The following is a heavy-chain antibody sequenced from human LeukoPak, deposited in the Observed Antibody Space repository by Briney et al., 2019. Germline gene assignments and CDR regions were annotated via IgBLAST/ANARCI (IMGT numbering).Heavy chain of an antibody. CDR2: ISAYNGNT. V-gene: IGHV1-18*01. D-gene: IGHD5-18*01. CDR3: AVGNTYGEGAFDI. CDR1: GYSFSSYG. J-gene: IGHJ3*02. Sequence: ASVKVSCKASGYSFSSYGVTWVRQAPGQGLEWMGWISAYNGNTNYAQKVQGGVTLTTDTSTSTAYMELRSLRSDDTAVYYCAVGNTYGEGAFDIWGQGTMVTVSS.